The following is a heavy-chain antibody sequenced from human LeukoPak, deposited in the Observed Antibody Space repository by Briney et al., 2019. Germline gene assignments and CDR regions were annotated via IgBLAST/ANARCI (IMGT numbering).Heavy chain of an antibody. CDR2: INHSGST. D-gene: IGHD3-22*01. J-gene: IGHJ4*02. CDR1: GGSFSGYY. Sequence: SETLSLTCAVYGGSFSGYYWSWIRQPPGKGLESMGEINHSGSTNYNPSLKSRVTISVDTSKNQFSLKLSSVTAADTAVYYCARYPRLFSYYDRHHYFDYWGQGTLVTVSS. CDR3: ARYPRLFSYYDRHHYFDY. V-gene: IGHV4-34*01.